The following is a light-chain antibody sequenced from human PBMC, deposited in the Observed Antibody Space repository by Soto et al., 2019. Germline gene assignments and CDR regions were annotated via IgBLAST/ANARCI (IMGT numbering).Light chain of an antibody. V-gene: IGKV3-15*01. Sequence: EIVLTQSPGTLSLSPGEIATLSGSASHNSKNHLAWYQQTPGQAPRLLIHGASTRATGIPTRFSGSGSGTEFTLTISSLQSEDFAVYYCQQYAYWWAFGQGTKVDIK. CDR1: HNSKNH. J-gene: IGKJ1*01. CDR3: QQYAYWWA. CDR2: GAS.